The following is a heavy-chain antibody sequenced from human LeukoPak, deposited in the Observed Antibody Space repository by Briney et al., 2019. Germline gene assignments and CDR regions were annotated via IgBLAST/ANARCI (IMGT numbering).Heavy chain of an antibody. CDR3: ARALKGVRRRISGDTTFEYYYYMDV. CDR2: IKEDGSEK. J-gene: IGHJ6*03. D-gene: IGHD1-26*01. V-gene: IGHV3-7*01. CDR1: VCTFSRFR. Sequence: GGPLRLSCAASVCTFSRFRMSWDRQAPGKGLEWVANIKEDGSEKYYVDSVKGRFTISRANAKNSLFLQMNSLRAEDTAVYYCARALKGVRRRISGDTTFEYYYYMDVWGKGTTVTISS.